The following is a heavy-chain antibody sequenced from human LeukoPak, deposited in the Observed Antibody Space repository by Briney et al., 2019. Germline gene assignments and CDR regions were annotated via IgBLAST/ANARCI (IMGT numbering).Heavy chain of an antibody. Sequence: PSETLSLTCTVSGGSISSYYWSWIRQPPGKGLEWIGYIYYSGSTNYNPSLKSRVTISVDTSKNQFSLKLSSVTAADTAVYYCARAINFWSGYGAFDIWGQGTMVTVSS. J-gene: IGHJ3*02. D-gene: IGHD3-3*01. V-gene: IGHV4-59*12. CDR3: ARAINFWSGYGAFDI. CDR1: GGSISSYY. CDR2: IYYSGST.